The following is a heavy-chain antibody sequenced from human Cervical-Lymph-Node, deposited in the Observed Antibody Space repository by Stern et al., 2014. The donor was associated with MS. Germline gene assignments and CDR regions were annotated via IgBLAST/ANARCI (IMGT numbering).Heavy chain of an antibody. CDR3: ARAAYSTSSYNY. D-gene: IGHD6-6*01. J-gene: IGHJ4*02. CDR2: IIPLFGTA. Sequence: VQLVESGAEVKKPGSSVKVSCKASGGTFNTNVISWVRQAPGQGLEWMGGIIPLFGTALYAQKFQGRVTLTATESPRPCYMDLCSLRSEDTAVYYCARAAYSTSSYNYWGQGTLVIVSS. CDR1: GGTFNTNV. V-gene: IGHV1-69*01.